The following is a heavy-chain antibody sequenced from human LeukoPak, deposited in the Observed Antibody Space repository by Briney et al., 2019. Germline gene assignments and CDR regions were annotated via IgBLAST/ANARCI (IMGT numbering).Heavy chain of an antibody. V-gene: IGHV3-7*01. J-gene: IGHJ6*02. D-gene: IGHD6-19*01. CDR1: GFTFSSYW. Sequence: GGPLRLSCAASGFTFSSYWMSWVRQAPGKGLEWVANIKQDGSEKYYVDSVKGRFTISRDNAKNSLYLQMNSLRAEDTAVYYCARWLVPYYYYYGMDVWGQGTTVTVSS. CDR2: IKQDGSEK. CDR3: ARWLVPYYYYYGMDV.